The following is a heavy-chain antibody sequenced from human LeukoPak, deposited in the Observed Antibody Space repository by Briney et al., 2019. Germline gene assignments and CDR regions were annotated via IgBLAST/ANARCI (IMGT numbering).Heavy chain of an antibody. CDR3: ARYYYGSGSGGDYFDY. CDR1: GFTFSDEY. CDR2: ISSSKTYT. Sequence: PGGALRLSCAASGFTFSDEYMSWIRQAPGEGLEWVSYISSSKTYTDYADSVKGRFSIFRDNAKNSLYLQMNSLSADDTAVYYCARYYYGSGSGGDYFDYWGQGTLVTVSS. J-gene: IGHJ4*02. D-gene: IGHD3-10*01. V-gene: IGHV3-11*06.